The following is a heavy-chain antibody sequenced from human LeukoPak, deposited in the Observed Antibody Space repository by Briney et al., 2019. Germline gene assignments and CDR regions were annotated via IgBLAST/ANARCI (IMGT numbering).Heavy chain of an antibody. CDR2: IYTSGST. Sequence: SQTLSLTCTVSGGSISSGSYYWSWIRQPAGKGLEWIGRIYTSGSTNYNPSLKSRVTISVDTSKNQFSLKLSSVTAADTAVYYCARLGRSSWDYWGQGTLVTVSS. CDR1: GGSISSGSYY. J-gene: IGHJ4*02. D-gene: IGHD6-13*01. CDR3: ARLGRSSWDY. V-gene: IGHV4-61*02.